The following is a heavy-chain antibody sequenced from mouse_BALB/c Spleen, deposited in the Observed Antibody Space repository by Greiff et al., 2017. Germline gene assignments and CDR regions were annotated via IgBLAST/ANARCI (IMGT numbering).Heavy chain of an antibody. Sequence: QVQLKQSAAELARPGASVKMSCKASGYTFTSYTMHWVKQRPGQGLEWIGYINPSSGYTEYNQKFKDKTTLTADKSSSTAYKQLSSLTSEDSAVYYSARNYSSGYGDYWGQGTTLTVAS. CDR2: INPSSGYT. J-gene: IGHJ2*01. CDR3: ARNYSSGYGDY. CDR1: GYTFTSYT. D-gene: IGHD1-1*01. V-gene: IGHV1-4*02.